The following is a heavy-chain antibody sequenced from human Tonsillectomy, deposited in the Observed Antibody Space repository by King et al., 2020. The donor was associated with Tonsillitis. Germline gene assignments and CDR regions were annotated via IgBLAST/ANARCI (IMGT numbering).Heavy chain of an antibody. CDR2: ISRSSSYT. CDR1: GFTFSDYY. D-gene: IGHD2-15*01. J-gene: IGHJ6*03. V-gene: IGHV3-11*05. CDR3: ARLAYYYYYMDV. Sequence: VQLVESGGGLVKPGGSLRLSCAASGFTFSDYYMSWIRQAPGKGLEWVSYISRSSSYTNYADSVKGRFTISRDNSKHSLYLQMNSLRAEDTAVYYCARLAYYYYYMDVWGKGTTVTVSS.